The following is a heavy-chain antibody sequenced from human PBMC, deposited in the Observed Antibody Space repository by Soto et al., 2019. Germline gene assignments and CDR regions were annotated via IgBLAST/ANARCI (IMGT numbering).Heavy chain of an antibody. Sequence: QVQLQQWGAGLLKPSETLSLTCAVYGGSFSGYYWSWIRQPPGKGLEWIGEINHSGSTNYNPSLKSRVTISVDTSKNQFSLKLSSVTAADTAVYYCAGGIDCSSTSCSSGQYYFDYWGQGTLVTVSS. D-gene: IGHD2-2*01. J-gene: IGHJ4*02. CDR1: GGSFSGYY. V-gene: IGHV4-34*01. CDR2: INHSGST. CDR3: AGGIDCSSTSCSSGQYYFDY.